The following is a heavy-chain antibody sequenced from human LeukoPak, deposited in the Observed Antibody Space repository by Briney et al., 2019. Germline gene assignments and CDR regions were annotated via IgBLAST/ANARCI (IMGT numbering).Heavy chain of an antibody. V-gene: IGHV4-4*02. CDR3: ARDLKAVVPAAIEVTYYYYGMDV. CDR1: GGSISSSNW. CDR2: IYHSGST. Sequence: KPSGTLSLTCAVSGGSISSSNWWSWVRQPPGKGLEWIGEIYHSGSTNYNPSLKSRVTISVDKSKNQFSLKLSSVTAADTAVYYCARDLKAVVPAAIEVTYYYYGMDVWGQGTTVTVSS. D-gene: IGHD2-2*01. J-gene: IGHJ6*02.